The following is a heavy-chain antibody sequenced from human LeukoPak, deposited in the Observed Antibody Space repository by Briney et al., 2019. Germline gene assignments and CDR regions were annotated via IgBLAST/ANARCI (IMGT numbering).Heavy chain of an antibody. CDR1: GGSFSGYY. J-gene: IGHJ4*02. V-gene: IGHV4-34*01. CDR2: INHSGST. Sequence: PSETLSLTCAVYGGSFSGYYWSWIRQPPGRGLEWIGEINHSGSTNYNPSLKSRVTISVDTSKNQFSLKLSSVTAADTAVYYCARGRLYYFDYWGQGTLVTVSS. CDR3: ARGRLYYFDY.